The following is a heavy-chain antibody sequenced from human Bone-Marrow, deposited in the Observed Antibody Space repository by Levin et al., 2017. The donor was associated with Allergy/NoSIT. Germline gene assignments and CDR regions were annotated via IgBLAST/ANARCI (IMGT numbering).Heavy chain of an antibody. V-gene: IGHV2-70*11. CDR1: GFSLSTSGMC. Sequence: TLSLTCTFSGFSLSTSGMCVSWIRQPPGKALEWLARIDWDDDKYYSTSLKTRLIISKDTSKNQVVLTMTNMDPVDTATYYCARATNHYYGRGLDYWGQGTLVTVSS. D-gene: IGHD3-10*01. J-gene: IGHJ4*02. CDR3: ARATNHYYGRGLDY. CDR2: IDWDDDK.